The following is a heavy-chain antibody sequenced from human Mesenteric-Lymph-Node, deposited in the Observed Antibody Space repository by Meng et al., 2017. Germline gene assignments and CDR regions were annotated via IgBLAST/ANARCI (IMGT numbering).Heavy chain of an antibody. D-gene: IGHD3-10*01. Sequence: GGSLRLSCVGSRFSFTDYHMSWIRQAPGKGLEWVSYISSSGSTIYYADSVKGRFTISRDNAKNSLYLQMNSLRAEDTAVYYCARGLFRYYYGSGSPNWFDPWGQGTLVTVSS. V-gene: IGHV3-11*04. CDR3: ARGLFRYYYGSGSPNWFDP. CDR2: ISSSGSTI. J-gene: IGHJ5*02. CDR1: RFSFTDYH.